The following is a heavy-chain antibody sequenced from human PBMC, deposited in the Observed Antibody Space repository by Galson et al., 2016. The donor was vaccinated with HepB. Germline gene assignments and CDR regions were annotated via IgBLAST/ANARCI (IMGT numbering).Heavy chain of an antibody. V-gene: IGHV3-33*01. J-gene: IGHJ4*02. CDR1: GFTFRTYG. Sequence: SLRLSCAAPGFTFRTYGMHWVRQAPGKGLEWVAIIGHDGRYTQYVDSVKGRFTISRDNSKDTLYLQFSSLRDEDTAVYYCARDLAVGRYFDYCGQGTLVTVSS. D-gene: IGHD2-15*01. CDR2: IGHDGRYT. CDR3: ARDLAVGRYFDY.